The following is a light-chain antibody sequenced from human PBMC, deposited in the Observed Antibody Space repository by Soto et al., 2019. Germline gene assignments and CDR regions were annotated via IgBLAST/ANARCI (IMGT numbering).Light chain of an antibody. V-gene: IGLV2-14*01. CDR2: DVT. CDR3: SSYTSSSTYV. CDR1: SSDVGAYDY. Sequence: QSALTQPASVSGSPGQSIAIACTGTSSDVGAYDYVSWYQQHPGKAPKVMIYDVTHRPSGVSNRFSGSKSGNTASLTISGLQAEDEADYYCSSYTSSSTYVFGTGTKLTVL. J-gene: IGLJ1*01.